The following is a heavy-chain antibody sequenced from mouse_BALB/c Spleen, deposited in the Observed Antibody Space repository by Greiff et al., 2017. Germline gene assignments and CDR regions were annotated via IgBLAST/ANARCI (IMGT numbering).Heavy chain of an antibody. CDR2: IYPGNSDT. J-gene: IGHJ2*01. V-gene: IGHV1-5*01. CDR3: TRRGNYYGSSLFDY. CDR1: GYSFTSYW. D-gene: IGHD1-1*01. Sequence: VQLQQSGTVLARPGASVKMSCKASGYSFTSYWMHWVKQRPGQGLEWIGAIYPGNSDTSYNQKFKGKAKLTAVTSASTAYMELSSLTNEDSAVYYCTRRGNYYGSSLFDYWGQGTTLTVSS.